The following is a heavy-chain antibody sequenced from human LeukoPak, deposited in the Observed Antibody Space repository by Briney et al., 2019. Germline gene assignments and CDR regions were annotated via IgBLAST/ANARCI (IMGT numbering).Heavy chain of an antibody. D-gene: IGHD2-2*01. CDR1: GFTFSSYS. Sequence: GGSLRLSCAASGFTFSSYSMNWVRQAPGKGLEWISYISGSSKIIHWAESLKGRFTISRDNAKNSLYLQMNSLRDEDTAVYYCARDYSSSGTFFGYYYGMDVWGQGTTVTVSS. CDR3: ARDYSSSGTFFGYYYGMDV. J-gene: IGHJ6*02. V-gene: IGHV3-48*02. CDR2: ISGSSKII.